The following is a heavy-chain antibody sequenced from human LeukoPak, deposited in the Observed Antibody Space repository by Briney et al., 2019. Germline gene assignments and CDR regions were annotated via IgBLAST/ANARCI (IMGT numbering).Heavy chain of an antibody. V-gene: IGHV3-20*04. CDR2: INWNGGST. D-gene: IGHD2-15*01. CDR1: GFTFDDYG. CDR3: ARDRTVGYLDV. Sequence: GGSLRLSCAASGFTFDDYGMSSVRQAPGKGLELVSGINWNGGSTGYADSVKGRFTISRHNAKNSLYLQLNSLRAEDTALYYCARDRTVGYLDVWGKGTTVTVSS. J-gene: IGHJ6*04.